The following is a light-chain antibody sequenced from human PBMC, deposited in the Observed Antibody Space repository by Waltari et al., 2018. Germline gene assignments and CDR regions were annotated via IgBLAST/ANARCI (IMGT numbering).Light chain of an antibody. CDR2: DVS. CDR1: SNDVGGSNS. V-gene: IGLV2-14*01. J-gene: IGLJ2*01. Sequence: QSALTQPASVPGSPGQSVTIFCAGTSNDVGGSNSVSWYKEHTGQATRVIIYDVSDRPSGVSDRFSGSKSGNTASLTISGLQAEDEADYYCSSQSSNDVVLFGGGTKLTVL. CDR3: SSQSSNDVVL.